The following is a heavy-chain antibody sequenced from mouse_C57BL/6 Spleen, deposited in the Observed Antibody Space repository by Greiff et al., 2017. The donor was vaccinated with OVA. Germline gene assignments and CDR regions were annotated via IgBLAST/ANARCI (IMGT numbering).Heavy chain of an antibody. CDR2: IHPSDSDT. J-gene: IGHJ2*01. D-gene: IGHD4-1*01. CDR3: ARGNWDAYFDY. V-gene: IGHV1-74*01. CDR1: GYTFTSYW. Sequence: QVQLQQPGAELVKPGASVKVSCKASGYTFTSYWMHWVKQRPGQGLEWIGRIHPSDSDTNYNQKFKGKATLTVDKSSSTAYMQLSSLTYEDSAVYYCARGNWDAYFDYWGQGTTLTVSS.